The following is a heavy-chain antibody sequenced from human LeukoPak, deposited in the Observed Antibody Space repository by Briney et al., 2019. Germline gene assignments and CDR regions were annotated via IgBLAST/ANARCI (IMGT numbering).Heavy chain of an antibody. CDR2: ISSSSSYI. D-gene: IGHD3-10*01. CDR3: ARDRLVRGVNYYYYGMDV. J-gene: IGHJ6*02. CDR1: GFTFSSYS. V-gene: IGHV3-21*01. Sequence: PGGSLRLSCAASGFTFSSYSMNWVRQAPGKGLEWVSSISSSSSYIYYADSVKGRFTISRDNAKNSLYLQMNSLRAEDTAVYYCARDRLVRGVNYYYYGMDVWGQGTTVTVSS.